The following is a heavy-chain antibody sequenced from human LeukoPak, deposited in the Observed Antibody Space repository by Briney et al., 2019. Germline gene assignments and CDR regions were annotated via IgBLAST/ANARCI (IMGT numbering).Heavy chain of an antibody. V-gene: IGHV1-3*01. CDR2: INAGNGNT. CDR3: ARVTMVRGVIPSFDY. Sequence: ASVKVSCKASGYTFTSYAMHWARQAPGQRLEWMGWINAGNGNTKYSQKFQGRVTITRDTSASTAYMELSSLRSEDTAVYYCARVTMVRGVIPSFDYWGQGTLVTVSS. D-gene: IGHD3-10*01. J-gene: IGHJ4*02. CDR1: GYTFTSYA.